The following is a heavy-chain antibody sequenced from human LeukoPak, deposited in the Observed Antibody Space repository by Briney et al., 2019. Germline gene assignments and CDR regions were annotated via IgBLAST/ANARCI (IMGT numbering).Heavy chain of an antibody. Sequence: ASVKVSCKASGDTFTGYYMHWVRQAPGQGLEWMGWINPNSGGTNYAQKFQGRVTMTRDTTISTAYMELSRLRADDTAVYYCARGYCSSTSCYLYFDYWGQGTLVTVSS. D-gene: IGHD2-2*01. CDR1: GDTFTGYY. CDR3: ARGYCSSTSCYLYFDY. CDR2: INPNSGGT. J-gene: IGHJ4*02. V-gene: IGHV1-2*02.